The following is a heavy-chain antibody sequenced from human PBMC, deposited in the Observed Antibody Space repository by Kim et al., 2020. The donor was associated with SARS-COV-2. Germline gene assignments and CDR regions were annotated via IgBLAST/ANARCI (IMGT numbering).Heavy chain of an antibody. Sequence: GGSLRLSCAASGFTFSSYAMHWVRQAPGKGLEWVAVISYDGSNKYYADSVKGRFTISRDNSKNTLYLQMNSLRAEDTAVYYCARDWGSGWGDRGQGTLVT. CDR1: GFTFSSYA. V-gene: IGHV3-30-3*01. CDR3: ARDWGSGWGD. CDR2: ISYDGSNK. D-gene: IGHD6-19*01. J-gene: IGHJ4*02.